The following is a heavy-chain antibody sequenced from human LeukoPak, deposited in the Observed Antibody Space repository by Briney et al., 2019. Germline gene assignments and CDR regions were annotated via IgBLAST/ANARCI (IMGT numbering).Heavy chain of an antibody. J-gene: IGHJ4*02. CDR3: ARTNEYSSSFDY. V-gene: IGHV4-34*01. Sequence: PSETLSLTCAVYGGSFSGYSWNWIRQPPGKGLEWIGEINHSGSSNYNPSLKSRVTISLDTSKSQFSLKLSSVTAADTAVYYCARTNEYSSSFDYWGQGNLVTVSS. CDR2: INHSGSS. D-gene: IGHD6-6*01. CDR1: GGSFSGYS.